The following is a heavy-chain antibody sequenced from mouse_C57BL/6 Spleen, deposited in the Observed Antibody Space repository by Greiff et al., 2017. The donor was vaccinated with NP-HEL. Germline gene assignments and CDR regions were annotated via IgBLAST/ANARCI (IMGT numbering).Heavy chain of an antibody. CDR2: INYDGSST. Sequence: EVHLVESEGGLVQPGSSMKLSCTASGFTFSDYYMAWVRQVPEKGLEWVANINYDGSSTYYLDSLKSRFIISRDNAKNILYLQMSSLKSEDTATYYCARVETYYYAMDYWGQGTSVTVSS. J-gene: IGHJ4*01. V-gene: IGHV5-16*01. CDR3: ARVETYYYAMDY. CDR1: GFTFSDYY.